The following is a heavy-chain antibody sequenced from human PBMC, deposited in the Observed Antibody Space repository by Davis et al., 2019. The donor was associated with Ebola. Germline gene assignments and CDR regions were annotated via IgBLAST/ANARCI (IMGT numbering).Heavy chain of an antibody. V-gene: IGHV3-73*01. D-gene: IGHD2-2*01. CDR1: GGSFSGYY. CDR3: SGTSSSGDV. Sequence: PSETLSLTCAVYGGSFSGYYWSWIRQPPGKGLEWVGRIRSKANSYATAYAASVKGRFTISRDDSKNTAYLQMNSLKTEDTAVYYCSGTSSSGDVWGQGTTVTVSS. J-gene: IGHJ6*02. CDR2: IRSKANSYAT.